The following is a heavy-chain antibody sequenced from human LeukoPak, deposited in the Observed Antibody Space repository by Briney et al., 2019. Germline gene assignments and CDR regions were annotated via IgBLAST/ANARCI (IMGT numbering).Heavy chain of an antibody. Sequence: GGSLRLSCAASGFTFSSYSMNWVRQAPGKGLEWVSFISRRSSYIYYADSVKGRFTISRDNANNSLYLHMNSLRAEDTAVYYCASFRDYSNCNRGQGTLVTVSS. J-gene: IGHJ4*02. D-gene: IGHD4-11*01. CDR1: GFTFSSYS. CDR3: ASFRDYSNCN. CDR2: ISRRSSYI. V-gene: IGHV3-21*01.